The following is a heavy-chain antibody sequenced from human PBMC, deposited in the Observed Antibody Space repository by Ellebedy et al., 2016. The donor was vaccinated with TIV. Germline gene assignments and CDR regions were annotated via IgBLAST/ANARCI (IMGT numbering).Heavy chain of an antibody. CDR2: ISAYNGNT. CDR3: ARDAPYSSGWYGLSFDY. D-gene: IGHD6-19*01. CDR1: SYTFTSYG. J-gene: IGHJ4*02. V-gene: IGHV1-18*01. Sequence: ASVKVSXKASSYTFTSYGISWVRQAPGQGLEWMGWISAYNGNTNYAQKLQGRVTMTTDTSTSTAYMELRSLRSDDTAVYYCARDAPYSSGWYGLSFDYWGQGTLVTVSS.